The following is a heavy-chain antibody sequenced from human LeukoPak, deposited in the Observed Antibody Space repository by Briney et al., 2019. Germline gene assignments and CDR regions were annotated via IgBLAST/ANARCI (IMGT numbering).Heavy chain of an antibody. Sequence: GGSLRLSCAASGFTFSSYGIHWVRQAPGKGLEWVAFIRFDGSNKYYADSVKGRFTISRDNAKNTLYLQMNSLRAEDTAVYYCARDFRDIVVVPAASGYNWFDPWGQGTLVTVSS. D-gene: IGHD2-2*01. CDR2: IRFDGSNK. V-gene: IGHV3-30*02. CDR1: GFTFSSYG. CDR3: ARDFRDIVVVPAASGYNWFDP. J-gene: IGHJ5*02.